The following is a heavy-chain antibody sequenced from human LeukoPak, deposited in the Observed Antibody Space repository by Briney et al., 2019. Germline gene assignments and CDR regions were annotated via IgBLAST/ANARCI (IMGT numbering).Heavy chain of an antibody. CDR3: ARRPSLTTGMNIDY. J-gene: IGHJ4*02. CDR1: GFTFSSYS. D-gene: IGHD1-1*01. Sequence: GGSLRLSCAASGFTFSSYSMNWVRQAPGKGLEWVSYISSSSSTIYYADSVKGRFTISRDNAKNSLYLQMNSLGAEDTAVYYCARRPSLTTGMNIDYWGQGTLVTVSS. CDR2: ISSSSSTI. V-gene: IGHV3-48*01.